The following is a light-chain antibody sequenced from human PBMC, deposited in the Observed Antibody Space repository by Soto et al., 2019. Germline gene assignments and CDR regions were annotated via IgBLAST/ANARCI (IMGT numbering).Light chain of an antibody. J-gene: IGLJ3*02. CDR1: SFNIGAGYD. Sequence: QSVLTQPPSASGTPGQRVTISCSGSSFNIGAGYDVHWYQQLPGAAPKLVIFGNRNRPSGVPERFSGSKSGTSASLAITGLQAEDEADYYCQAYDYSLTAFVFGGGTKLTVL. V-gene: IGLV1-40*01. CDR2: GNR. CDR3: QAYDYSLTAFV.